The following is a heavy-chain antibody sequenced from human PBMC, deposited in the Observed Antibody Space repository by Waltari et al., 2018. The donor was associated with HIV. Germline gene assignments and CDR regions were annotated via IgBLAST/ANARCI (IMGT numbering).Heavy chain of an antibody. CDR3: ARLGRSRFLEWIPFDP. CDR2: VIPISGTT. CDR1: GGTFSSYA. Sequence: QVQLVQSGAEVKKPGSSVKVSCKASGGTFSSYAIIWVRQAPGQGLEWMGGVIPISGTTNYAQKCQGRVTITADESTSTANMELNSLKSEDTAVYYCARLGRSRFLEWIPFDPWGQGTLVTVSS. D-gene: IGHD3-3*01. V-gene: IGHV1-69*12. J-gene: IGHJ5*02.